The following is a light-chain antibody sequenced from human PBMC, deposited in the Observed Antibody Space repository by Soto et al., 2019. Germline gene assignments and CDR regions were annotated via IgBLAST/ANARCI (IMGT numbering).Light chain of an antibody. Sequence: DVVMTQTPLSLSVAPGQPASISCKSSQSLLHITGETFLFWYLQKPGQSPQLLIYEVSTRVSGVPDRFSGSGSGTAFTLEISRVETDDVGMYYCMQSTQLPPTFGQGTRLGIE. CDR2: EVS. V-gene: IGKV2D-29*02. CDR1: QSLLHITGETF. J-gene: IGKJ5*01. CDR3: MQSTQLPPT.